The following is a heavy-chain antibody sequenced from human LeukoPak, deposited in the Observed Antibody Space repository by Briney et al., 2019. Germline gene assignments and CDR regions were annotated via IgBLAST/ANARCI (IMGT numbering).Heavy chain of an antibody. Sequence: ASVKVSCKASGYTFTSYGISWVRQAPGQGLEWMGWISAYNGNTNYAQKLQGRVTMTTDTSTSTAYMELRSLGSDDTAVYYCAIDYYYSSGYYFDYWGQGTLVTVSS. V-gene: IGHV1-18*01. CDR1: GYTFTSYG. CDR2: ISAYNGNT. D-gene: IGHD3-22*01. J-gene: IGHJ4*02. CDR3: AIDYYYSSGYYFDY.